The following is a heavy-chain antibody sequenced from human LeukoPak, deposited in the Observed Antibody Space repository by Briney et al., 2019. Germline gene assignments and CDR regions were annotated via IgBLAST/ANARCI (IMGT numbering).Heavy chain of an antibody. Sequence: GGSLRLSCAASGFTFDDYGMNWVRQAPGKGLEWVSSISSSSSYIYYADSVKGRFTISRDNAKNSLYLQMNSLRAEDTAVYYCARDGTYYDFWSGAQPHAFDIWGQGTMVTVSS. CDR2: ISSSSSYI. CDR3: ARDGTYYDFWSGAQPHAFDI. D-gene: IGHD3-3*01. J-gene: IGHJ3*02. V-gene: IGHV3-21*01. CDR1: GFTFDDYG.